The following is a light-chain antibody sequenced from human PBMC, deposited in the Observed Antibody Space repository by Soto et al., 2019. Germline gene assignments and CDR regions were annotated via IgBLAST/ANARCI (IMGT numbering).Light chain of an antibody. CDR3: QQYNNWPPWT. CDR1: QNIGRN. V-gene: IGKV3-15*01. CDR2: RAS. Sequence: EIVMTQSPATLSVSPGERGTLSCRASQNIGRNLAWYQQKPGQAPRLLIFRASTRATGIPLRFSGGGSGTEFTLIISSLQSEDSAVYYCQQYNNWPPWTFGQGTKV. J-gene: IGKJ1*01.